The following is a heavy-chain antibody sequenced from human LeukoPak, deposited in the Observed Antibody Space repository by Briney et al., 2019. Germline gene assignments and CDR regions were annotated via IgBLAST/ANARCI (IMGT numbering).Heavy chain of an antibody. CDR1: GGSFTGYY. CDR3: AIHYDVLSGTDY. V-gene: IGHV4-34*01. D-gene: IGHD3-3*01. Sequence: SETLSLTCAVYGGSFTGYYWTWIRQPPGEGLEWIGEINHSGGTNYNPSLKSRVTISGDTSKNQFSLKLNSVTAADTAVYYCAIHYDVLSGTDYWGQGTLVIVS. J-gene: IGHJ4*02. CDR2: INHSGGT.